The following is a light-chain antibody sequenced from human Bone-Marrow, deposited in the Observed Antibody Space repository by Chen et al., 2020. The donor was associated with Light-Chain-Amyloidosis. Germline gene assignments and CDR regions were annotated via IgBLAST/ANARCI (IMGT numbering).Light chain of an antibody. Sequence: QSALTQPASVSGSPGQSITISCTGTSSDVGSNNLVSWYKQPPGKAHKLIISEVSQRPSGVSNRFSGSKSGNTASLTISGLQAEDEADYFCSSYAGRSTYVFGTGTTVSVL. V-gene: IGLV2-23*02. CDR1: SSDVGSNNL. J-gene: IGLJ1*01. CDR2: EVS. CDR3: SSYAGRSTYV.